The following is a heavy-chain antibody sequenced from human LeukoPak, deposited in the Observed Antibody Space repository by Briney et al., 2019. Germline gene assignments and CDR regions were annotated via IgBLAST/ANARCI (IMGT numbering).Heavy chain of an antibody. D-gene: IGHD1-1*01. CDR2: IRSKAKNYAT. J-gene: IGHJ6*02. V-gene: IGHV3-73*01. Sequence: GGSLRLSCAASGFTFSDSAVHWVRQAPGKGLEWVGRIRSKAKNYATVYTVLVKGRFAISRDDSKNTAYLQMNSLKDEDAAVYYCSSGYHYDDYGMDVWGQGTTVTVSS. CDR3: SSGYHYDDYGMDV. CDR1: GFTFSDSA.